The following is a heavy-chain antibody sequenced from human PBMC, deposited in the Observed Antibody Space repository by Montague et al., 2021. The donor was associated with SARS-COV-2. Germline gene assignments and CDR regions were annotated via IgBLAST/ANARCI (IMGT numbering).Heavy chain of an antibody. J-gene: IGHJ3*01. Sequence: PALVKPTQTLTLTCVFSGFSLNTDGVGVAWIRRPPGKALEWLALIYWDGDQRYSPSLKTRLTITKDTSKNRVVLTMTNLDPVDTATYYCARRYDFYRAEAFDVSGQGTMLTVSS. D-gene: IGHD3-3*01. CDR1: GFSLNTDGVG. V-gene: IGHV2-5*02. CDR2: IYWDGDQ. CDR3: ARRYDFYRAEAFDV.